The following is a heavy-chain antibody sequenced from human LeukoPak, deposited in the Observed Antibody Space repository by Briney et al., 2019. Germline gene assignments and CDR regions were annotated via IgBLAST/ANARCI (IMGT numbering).Heavy chain of an antibody. CDR3: ASGSRSYGFDY. V-gene: IGHV4-4*07. D-gene: IGHD1-26*01. CDR1: GGSISSHY. CDR2: IYTSGST. J-gene: IGHJ4*02. Sequence: SETLSLTCTVSGGSISSHYWSWIRQPAGKGLEWIGRIYTSGSTNYNPSLKSRVTMSVDTSKNQFSLKLSSVTAADTAVYYCASGSRSYGFDYWGQGTLVTVSS.